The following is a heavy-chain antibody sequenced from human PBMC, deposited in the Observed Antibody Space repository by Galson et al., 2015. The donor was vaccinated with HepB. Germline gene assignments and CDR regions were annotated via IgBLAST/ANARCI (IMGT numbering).Heavy chain of an antibody. D-gene: IGHD2-8*01. Sequence: SVKVSCKASGGTFSSYAISWVRQAPGQGLEWMGGIIPIFGTANYAQKFQGRVTITADESTSTAYMELSSLRSEDKAVYYCARSASEGYCTNGVCLPLRYYFDYWGQGTLVTVSS. V-gene: IGHV1-69*13. CDR3: ARSASEGYCTNGVCLPLRYYFDY. CDR1: GGTFSSYA. CDR2: IIPIFGTA. J-gene: IGHJ4*02.